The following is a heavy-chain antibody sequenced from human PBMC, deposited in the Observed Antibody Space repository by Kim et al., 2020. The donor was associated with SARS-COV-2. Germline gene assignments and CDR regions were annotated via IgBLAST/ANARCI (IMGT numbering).Heavy chain of an antibody. J-gene: IGHJ5*02. CDR1: GGSISSGGYY. D-gene: IGHD3-10*01. V-gene: IGHV4-31*03. CDR3: ARGGSKYYYGSGSYPNTNHWFDP. Sequence: SETLSLTCTVSGGSISSGGYYWSWIRQHPGKGLEWIGYIYYSGSTYYNPSLKSRVTISVDTSKNQFSLKLSSVTAADTAVYYCARGGSKYYYGSGSYPNTNHWFDPWGQGTLVTVSS. CDR2: IYYSGST.